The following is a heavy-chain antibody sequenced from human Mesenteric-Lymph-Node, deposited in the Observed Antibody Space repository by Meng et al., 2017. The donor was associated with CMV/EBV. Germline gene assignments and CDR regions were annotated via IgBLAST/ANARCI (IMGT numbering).Heavy chain of an antibody. D-gene: IGHD4-17*01. CDR2: TRYDGSNK. Sequence: TFRSYGMHWVRQAPGKGLEWVAFTRYDGSNKYYVDSVKGRFTISRDNSKNTLYLQMNSLRAEDTAVYYCARGPTVTTAWVYFGEIDYWGQGTLVTVSS. CDR1: TFRSYG. J-gene: IGHJ4*02. CDR3: ARGPTVTTAWVYFGEIDY. V-gene: IGHV3-30*02.